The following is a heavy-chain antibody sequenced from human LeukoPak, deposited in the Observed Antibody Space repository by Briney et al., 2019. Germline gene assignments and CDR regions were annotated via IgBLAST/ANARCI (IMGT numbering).Heavy chain of an antibody. CDR3: ARDSPGALLRFLEWLPCPFDY. J-gene: IGHJ4*02. D-gene: IGHD3-3*01. CDR1: GYTFTSYG. CDR2: ISAYNGNT. Sequence: GASVKVSCKASGYTFTSYGISWVRQAPGQGLEWMGWISAYNGNTNYAQKLQGRVTMTTDTSTSTAYMELRSLRSDDTAVYYCARDSPGALLRFLEWLPCPFDYWGQGTLVTVSS. V-gene: IGHV1-18*01.